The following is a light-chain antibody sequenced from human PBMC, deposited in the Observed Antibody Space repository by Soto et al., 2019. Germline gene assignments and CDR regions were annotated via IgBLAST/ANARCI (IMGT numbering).Light chain of an antibody. CDR2: DAS. J-gene: IGKJ4*01. V-gene: IGKV1D-13*01. Sequence: AIQLTQSPSSLSASVGDRVTITCRASQGISSALAWYQQKPGKAPKLLIYDASSLESGVPSRFSGSGSGTDFTLTISSLQPEDFVTYYCQQFNNPLTFGGGTKVEIK. CDR3: QQFNNPLT. CDR1: QGISSA.